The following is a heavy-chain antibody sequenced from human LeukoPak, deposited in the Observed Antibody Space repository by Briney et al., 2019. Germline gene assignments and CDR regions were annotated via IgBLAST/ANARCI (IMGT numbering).Heavy chain of an antibody. CDR1: GPSISGDY. J-gene: IGHJ4*02. Sequence: SETLSLTCTVSGPSISGDYWSWLRQPPGKGLEWIGYVYFTGNTNYNPSLKSRVTISMDTSKNQISLTVTSVTAADTAVYYCARHPFTSPFDFWGQGTLVAVSS. V-gene: IGHV4-59*08. D-gene: IGHD3-10*01. CDR2: VYFTGNT. CDR3: ARHPFTSPFDF.